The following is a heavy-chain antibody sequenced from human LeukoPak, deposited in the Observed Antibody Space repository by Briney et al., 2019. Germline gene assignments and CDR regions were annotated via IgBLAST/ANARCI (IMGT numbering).Heavy chain of an antibody. CDR1: GFTLSSYW. Sequence: PGGSLRLSCAASGFTLSSYWMSWVRQAPGKGLEWVANIKQDGSEKYYVDSVKGRFTISRDNAKNSLYLQMNSLRAEDTAVYYCARCQLYEGTHFDYWGQGTLVTVSS. CDR2: IKQDGSEK. CDR3: ARCQLYEGTHFDY. D-gene: IGHD5/OR15-5a*01. V-gene: IGHV3-7*01. J-gene: IGHJ4*02.